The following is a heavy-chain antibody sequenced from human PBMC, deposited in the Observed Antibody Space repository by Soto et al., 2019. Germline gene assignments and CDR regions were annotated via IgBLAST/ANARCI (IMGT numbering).Heavy chain of an antibody. Sequence: SETLSLTCTVSGGSISSGDYYWSWIRQPPGKGLEWIGYIYYSGSTYYNPSLKSRVTISVDTSKNQFSLKLSSVTAADTAVYYCACGTVRRDTFAYCGRGTSVIVSS. CDR2: IYYSGST. CDR1: GGSISSGDYY. D-gene: IGHD5-18*01. CDR3: ACGTVRRDTFAY. V-gene: IGHV4-30-4*01. J-gene: IGHJ4*02.